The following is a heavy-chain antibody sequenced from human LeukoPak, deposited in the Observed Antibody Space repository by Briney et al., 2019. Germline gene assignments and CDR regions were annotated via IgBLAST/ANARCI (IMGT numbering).Heavy chain of an antibody. V-gene: IGHV3-30*02. CDR1: GFTFDNYA. CDR2: IRCDGSDE. J-gene: IGHJ4*02. D-gene: IGHD1-1*01. CDR3: ANLDDY. Sequence: PGGSLRLSCAASGFTFDNYAMHWVRQAPGKGLEWVTFIRCDGSDEYYADSVKGRFTISRDNSKKQLYLQMNSPKSAATAVYYCANLDDYWGKGTMVTASS.